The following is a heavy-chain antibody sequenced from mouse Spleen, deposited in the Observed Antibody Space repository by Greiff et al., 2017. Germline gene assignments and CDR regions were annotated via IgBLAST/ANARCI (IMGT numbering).Heavy chain of an antibody. CDR1: GFTFSSYG. Sequence: EVQRVESGGGLVKPGGSLKLSCAASGFTFSSYGMSWVRQTPEKRLEWVATISGGGSYTYYPDSVKGRFTISRDNAKNNLYLQMSSLRSEDTALYYCARSYYYGSSPYAMDYWGQGTSVTVSS. J-gene: IGHJ4*01. CDR3: ARSYYYGSSPYAMDY. D-gene: IGHD1-1*01. V-gene: IGHV5-9-2*01. CDR2: ISGGGSYT.